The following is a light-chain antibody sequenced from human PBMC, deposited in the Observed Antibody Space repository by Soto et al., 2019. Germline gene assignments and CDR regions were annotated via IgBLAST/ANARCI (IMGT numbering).Light chain of an antibody. Sequence: AIRMTQSPSSLSASTGDRVTITCRASQGISSYLAWYQQKPGKAPKLLIYAASTLQSGVPSRFSGSGSGTDFTLTISCLQPEDFATEYCHQYYSYPLTFGGGTKVEIK. CDR1: QGISSY. CDR2: AAS. CDR3: HQYYSYPLT. J-gene: IGKJ4*01. V-gene: IGKV1-8*01.